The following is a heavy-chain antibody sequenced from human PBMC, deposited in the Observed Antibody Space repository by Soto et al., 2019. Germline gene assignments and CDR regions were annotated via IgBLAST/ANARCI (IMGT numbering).Heavy chain of an antibody. V-gene: IGHV3-30-3*01. J-gene: IGHJ6*02. CDR3: AREVDSGYDPKNYYYYGMDV. Sequence: QVQLVESGGGVVQPGRSLRLSCAASGFTFSSYAMHWVRQAPGKGLEWGAVISYDGSNKYYADSVKGRFTISRDNSKNTLYLQMNSLRAEDTAVYYCAREVDSGYDPKNYYYYGMDVWGQGTTVTVSS. D-gene: IGHD5-12*01. CDR2: ISYDGSNK. CDR1: GFTFSSYA.